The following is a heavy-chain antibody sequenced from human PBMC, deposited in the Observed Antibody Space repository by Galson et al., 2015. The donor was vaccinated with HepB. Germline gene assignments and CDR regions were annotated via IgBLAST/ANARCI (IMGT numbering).Heavy chain of an antibody. CDR3: ARAPRGPLAEGYMDV. Sequence: SLRLSCAASGFTFSSYSMNWVRQAPGKGLEWVSSISSSSSYIYYADSVKGRFTISRDNAKNSLYLQMNSLRAEDTAVYYCARAPRGPLAEGYMDVWGEGTTVTVSS. J-gene: IGHJ6*03. CDR1: GFTFSSYS. D-gene: IGHD1-14*01. V-gene: IGHV3-21*01. CDR2: ISSSSSYI.